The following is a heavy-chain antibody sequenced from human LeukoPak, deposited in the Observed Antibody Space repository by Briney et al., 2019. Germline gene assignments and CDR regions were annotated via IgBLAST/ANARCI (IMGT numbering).Heavy chain of an antibody. CDR3: ARETSITMVRGVPPYAFDI. D-gene: IGHD3-10*01. CDR2: IDPSDSYT. V-gene: IGHV5-10-1*01. CDR1: GYSFTSYW. Sequence: GESLRISCKGSGYSFTSYWISWVRQMPGKGLEWMGRIDPSDSYTNYSPSFQGHVTISADKSISTAYLQWSSLKASDTAMYYCARETSITMVRGVPPYAFDIWGQGTMVTVSS. J-gene: IGHJ3*02.